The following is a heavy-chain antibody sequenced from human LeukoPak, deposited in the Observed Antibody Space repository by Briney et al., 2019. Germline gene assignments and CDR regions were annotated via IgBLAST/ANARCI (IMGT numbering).Heavy chain of an antibody. V-gene: IGHV3-23*01. Sequence: GGSLRLSCAASGFTFSSYAMSWVRQAPGKGLDWVSVIGDSEVNTDYADSVKGRFTVSRDNSKNTLYLQMNSLRAGDTAVYYCAKDRSSGWHYFDYWGQGTLVTVSS. D-gene: IGHD6-19*01. J-gene: IGHJ4*02. CDR3: AKDRSSGWHYFDY. CDR1: GFTFSSYA. CDR2: IGDSEVNT.